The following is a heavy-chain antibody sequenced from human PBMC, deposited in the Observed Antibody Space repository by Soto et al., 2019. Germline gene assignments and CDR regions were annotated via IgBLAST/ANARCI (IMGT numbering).Heavy chain of an antibody. J-gene: IGHJ4*02. Sequence: PSETLSLTCTVSGGSISSGTYYWSWIRQPPGKGLEWIGYIYHSGSSQYNPSLKSRVTISIDTSKNQFSLELRSVTAADTAVYYFARDLLDTTVDYYFDYWGPGRLVTVSS. D-gene: IGHD4-17*01. CDR3: ARDLLDTTVDYYFDY. CDR1: GGSISSGTYY. CDR2: IYHSGSS. V-gene: IGHV4-30-4*01.